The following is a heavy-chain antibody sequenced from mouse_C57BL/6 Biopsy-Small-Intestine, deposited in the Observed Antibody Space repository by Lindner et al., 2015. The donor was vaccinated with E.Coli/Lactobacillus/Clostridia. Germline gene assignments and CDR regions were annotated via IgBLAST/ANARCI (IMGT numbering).Heavy chain of an antibody. J-gene: IGHJ3*01. V-gene: IGHV1-18*01. Sequence: VQLQESGPELVKPGASVKIPCKASGYTFTDYNMDWVKQSHGKSLEWIGDINPNNGGTIYNQKFKGKATLTVDKSSSTAYMELRSLTSEDTAVYYCARPGYYGSSSWAYWGQGTLVTVSA. D-gene: IGHD1-1*01. CDR2: INPNNGGT. CDR1: GYTFTDYN. CDR3: ARPGYYGSSSWAY.